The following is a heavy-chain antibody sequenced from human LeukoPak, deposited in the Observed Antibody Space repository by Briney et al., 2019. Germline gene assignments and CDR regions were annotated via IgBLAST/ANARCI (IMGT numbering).Heavy chain of an antibody. Sequence: SETLSLTCTVSGGSISSSSYYWSWIRQPPGKGLEWIGYIYYSGSTNYNPSLKSRVTISVDTSKNQFSLKLSSVTAADTAVYYCARALGGYSGYDSWGYWGQGTLVTVSS. V-gene: IGHV4-61*01. J-gene: IGHJ4*02. CDR1: GGSISSSSYY. D-gene: IGHD5-12*01. CDR2: IYYSGST. CDR3: ARALGGYSGYDSWGY.